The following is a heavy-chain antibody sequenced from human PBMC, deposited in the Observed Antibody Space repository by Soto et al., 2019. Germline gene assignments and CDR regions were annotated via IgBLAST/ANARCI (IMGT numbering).Heavy chain of an antibody. CDR2: ISAYNGNL. CDR1: GYTFINYG. D-gene: IGHD1-20*01. CDR3: ARDGISGAEPFEI. V-gene: IGHV1-18*01. Sequence: QVQLVQSGAEVKMPGASVKVSCKASGYTFINYGISWVRQAPGQGLEWMGWISAYNGNLNYAQKIQGRVTMTTDASTSTADKELRSLRSDDTAVYYCARDGISGAEPFEIWGQGTMVTVSS. J-gene: IGHJ3*02.